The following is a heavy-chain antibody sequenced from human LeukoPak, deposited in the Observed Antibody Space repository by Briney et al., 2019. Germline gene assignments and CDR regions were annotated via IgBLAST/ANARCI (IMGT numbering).Heavy chain of an antibody. D-gene: IGHD2-2*01. CDR2: IIPIFGTA. CDR3: ARSSYASSRINWFDP. CDR1: GGTFSSYA. J-gene: IGHJ5*02. Sequence: SVKVSCKASGGTFSSYAISWVRQAPGQGLEWMGRIIPIFGTANYAQKFQGRVTITTDESTSTAYMELSSLRSKDTAVYYCARSSYASSRINWFDPWGQGTLVTVSS. V-gene: IGHV1-69*05.